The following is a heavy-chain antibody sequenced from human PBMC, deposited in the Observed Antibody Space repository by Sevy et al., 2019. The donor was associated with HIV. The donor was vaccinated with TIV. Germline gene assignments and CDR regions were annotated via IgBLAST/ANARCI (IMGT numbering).Heavy chain of an antibody. CDR3: AKLDYDLLTGNPDY. V-gene: IGHV3-30*18. CDR2: ISHDGRKR. D-gene: IGHD3-9*01. Sequence: GGSLRLSCRASGFRFNNYGMHWVRQAPGKGLQWVAVISHDGRKRFYADSLEGRLTISKENSKNTLYLKMSGLRTEDTAMYYCAKLDYDLLTGNPDYWGQGTLVTVSS. CDR1: GFRFNNYG. J-gene: IGHJ4*02.